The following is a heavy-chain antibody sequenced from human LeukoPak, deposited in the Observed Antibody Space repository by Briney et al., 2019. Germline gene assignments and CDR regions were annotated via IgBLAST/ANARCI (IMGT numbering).Heavy chain of an antibody. J-gene: IGHJ4*02. CDR3: ARTYYYDSSGYYPLDY. CDR1: RHSFHSQW. CDR2: IYPDNSDT. D-gene: IGHD3-22*01. Sequence: GESLKISCKGPRHSFHSQWIGWVRQMPGKGLEWMGIIYPDNSDTRYSPSFQGQVTISADKSISTAYLQWSSLKASDTAMYYCARTYYYDSSGYYPLDYWGQGTLVTVSS. V-gene: IGHV5-51*01.